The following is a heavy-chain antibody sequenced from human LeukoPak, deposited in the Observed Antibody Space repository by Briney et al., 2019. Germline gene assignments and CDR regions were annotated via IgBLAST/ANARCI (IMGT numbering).Heavy chain of an antibody. V-gene: IGHV4-30-2*01. D-gene: IGHD1-26*01. CDR1: GGSISNGGYS. J-gene: IGHJ4*02. Sequence: SETLSLTCAVSGGSISNGGYSWSWIRQPPGKGLEWIGYIYHSGSTYYNPSLKSRVTISVDRSKNQFSLKLSSVTAADTAVYYCARVVVGATTGFDYWGQGTLVTVSS. CDR3: ARVVVGATTGFDY. CDR2: IYHSGST.